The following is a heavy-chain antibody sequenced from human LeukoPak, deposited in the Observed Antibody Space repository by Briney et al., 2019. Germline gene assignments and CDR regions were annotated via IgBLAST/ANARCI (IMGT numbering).Heavy chain of an antibody. CDR1: GYTFTGYY. V-gene: IGHV1-8*03. D-gene: IGHD3-3*01. CDR2: INPNSGNT. CDR3: ARGPYYDFWSGYPGNMDV. Sequence: ASVKVSCKASGYTFTGYYMHWVRQAPGQGLEWMGWINPNSGNTGYAQKFQGRVTITRNTSISTAYMELSSLRSEDTAVYYCARGPYYDFWSGYPGNMDVWGEGTTVTVSS. J-gene: IGHJ6*03.